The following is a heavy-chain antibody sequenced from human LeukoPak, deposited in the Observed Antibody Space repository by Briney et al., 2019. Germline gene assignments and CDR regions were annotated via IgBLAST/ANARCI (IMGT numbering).Heavy chain of an antibody. CDR3: VTGFTTIAVDYFDY. CDR1: GKTLSDLS. J-gene: IGHJ4*02. Sequence: ASVKVSCKVSGKTLSDLSIHWLRQPPGKGLEWLGGSDPEDGERIDEQMFQGRVTITEDTSINTAYMELSSMRSEDTAVYYCVTGFTTIAVDYFDYWGQGTLVTVSP. CDR2: SDPEDGER. V-gene: IGHV1-24*01. D-gene: IGHD1-1*01.